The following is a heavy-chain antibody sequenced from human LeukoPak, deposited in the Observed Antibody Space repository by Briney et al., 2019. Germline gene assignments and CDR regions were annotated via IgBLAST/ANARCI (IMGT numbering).Heavy chain of an antibody. CDR3: ARATRWLQWYYYYYMDV. V-gene: IGHV4-38-2*02. CDR1: GGSISSYY. J-gene: IGHJ6*03. Sequence: PSETLSLTCTVSGGSISSYYWGWIRQPPGKGLEWIGSIYHSGSTYYNPSLKSRVTISVDTSKNQFSLKLSSVTAADTAVYYCARATRWLQWYYYYYMDVWGKGTTVTVSS. CDR2: IYHSGST. D-gene: IGHD5-24*01.